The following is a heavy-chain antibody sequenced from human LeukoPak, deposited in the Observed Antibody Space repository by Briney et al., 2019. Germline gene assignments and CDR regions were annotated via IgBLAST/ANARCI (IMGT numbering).Heavy chain of an antibody. CDR1: GGSISSSHYF. V-gene: IGHV4-39*01. CDR3: AKQPSIAAAGTGY. Sequence: SETLSLTCTVSGGSISSSHYFWGWIRQPPGKGLKWVGSIYYRGSTYFNPSLKSRVTISVDTSKNQFSLKLSSVTAADTAVYYCAKQPSIAAAGTGYWGRGILVTVSS. CDR2: IYYRGST. D-gene: IGHD6-13*01. J-gene: IGHJ4*02.